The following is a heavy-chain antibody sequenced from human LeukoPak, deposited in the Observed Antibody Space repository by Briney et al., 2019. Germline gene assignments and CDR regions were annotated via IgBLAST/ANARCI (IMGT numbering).Heavy chain of an antibody. CDR1: GFTFSSYE. Sequence: GGSLRLSCAASGFTFSSYEMNWVRLAPGKGLEWVSYISSSGSTIYYADSVKGRFTISRDNAKNSLYLQMNSLRAEDTAVYYCARVSQQLTYFDYWGQGTLVTVSS. D-gene: IGHD6-13*01. CDR2: ISSSGSTI. CDR3: ARVSQQLTYFDY. V-gene: IGHV3-48*03. J-gene: IGHJ4*02.